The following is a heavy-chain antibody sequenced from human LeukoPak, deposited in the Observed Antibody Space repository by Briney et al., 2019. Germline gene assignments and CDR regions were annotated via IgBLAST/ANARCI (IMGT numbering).Heavy chain of an antibody. CDR2: INPNSGGT. CDR3: ARVPRCGSGGSCPFQTYYYYGMDV. V-gene: IGHV1-2*02. CDR1: GYTFTVYY. Sequence: ASVKVSCRASGYTFTVYYMHWVPHAPGQGLEWMGWINPNSGGTNYAQKFQGRVTMTRDTSISTAYMELSRLRSDDTAVYYCARVPRCGSGGSCPFQTYYYYGMDVWGQGTTVTVSS. D-gene: IGHD2-15*01. J-gene: IGHJ6*02.